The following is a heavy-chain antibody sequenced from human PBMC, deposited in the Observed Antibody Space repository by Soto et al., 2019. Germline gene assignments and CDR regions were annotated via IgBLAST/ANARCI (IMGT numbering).Heavy chain of an antibody. Sequence: SVKVSCKASGGTFSSYTISWVRQAPGQGLEWMGRIIPILGIANYAQKFQGRVTITADKSTSTAYMELSSLRSEDTAVYYCARGDCSSTSCYPHYFDYWGQGTLVTVSS. CDR3: ARGDCSSTSCYPHYFDY. CDR2: IIPILGIA. D-gene: IGHD2-2*01. J-gene: IGHJ4*02. V-gene: IGHV1-69*02. CDR1: GGTFSSYT.